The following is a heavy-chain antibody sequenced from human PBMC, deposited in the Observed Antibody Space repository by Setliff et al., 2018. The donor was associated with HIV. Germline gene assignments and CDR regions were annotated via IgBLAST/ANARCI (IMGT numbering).Heavy chain of an antibody. Sequence: ASVKVSCKASGYTFTGYYIHWVRQAPGQGLEWMGWINPNSGGTNYAQKFQGRVTMTRDTSISTAFMELSSLRSEDTAVYYCARGRSLVRGSGSYWGNWFDPWGQGTLVTVSS. J-gene: IGHJ5*02. V-gene: IGHV1-2*02. CDR1: GYTFTGYY. CDR2: INPNSGGT. D-gene: IGHD3-10*01. CDR3: ARGRSLVRGSGSYWGNWFDP.